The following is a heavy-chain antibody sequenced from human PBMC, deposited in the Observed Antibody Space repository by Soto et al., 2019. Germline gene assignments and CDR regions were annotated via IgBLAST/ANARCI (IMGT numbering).Heavy chain of an antibody. CDR2: ISYDGTKK. D-gene: IGHD2-2*01. CDR1: GFNFGNYA. J-gene: IGHJ4*02. V-gene: IGHV3-30-3*01. CDR3: ARDQPEY. Sequence: GGSLRLSCESSGFNFGNYAMHWVRQAPGKGLEWVAVISYDGTKKYYADSVEGRFTISRDNSKNTVYLQISGLRTDDTALYYCARDQPEYWGQGTLVTVSS.